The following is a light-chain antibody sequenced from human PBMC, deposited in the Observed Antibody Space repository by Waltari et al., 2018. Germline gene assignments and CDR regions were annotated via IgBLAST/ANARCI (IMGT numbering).Light chain of an antibody. CDR2: AAS. CDR3: QQYKSWPYS. Sequence: EIVMTQSPAPLSVSPGEGATLSCRASQSFGDNLAWFQQKPGQAPRLVIFAASMRATGIPARFSGAASGTEFTLTISSLQSEDVGVYFCQQYKSWPYSFGQGTKLEIK. V-gene: IGKV3-15*01. CDR1: QSFGDN. J-gene: IGKJ2*03.